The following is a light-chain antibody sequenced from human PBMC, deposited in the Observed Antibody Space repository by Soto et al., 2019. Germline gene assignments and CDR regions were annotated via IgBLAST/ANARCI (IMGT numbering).Light chain of an antibody. CDR2: AAS. J-gene: IGKJ1*01. CDR3: QQSYSTART. V-gene: IGKV1-39*01. Sequence: DIQMTQAPSSLSAWVGDRVTMTCRASQSISSYLNWYQQKPGKAPKLLIYAASSLQSGVPSRFSGSGSGTDFTLTISSLQPEDFATYYCQQSYSTARTFGQGTKVDIK. CDR1: QSISSY.